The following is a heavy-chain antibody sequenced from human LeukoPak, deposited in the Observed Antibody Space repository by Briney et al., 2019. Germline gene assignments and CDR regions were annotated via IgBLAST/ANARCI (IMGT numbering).Heavy chain of an antibody. J-gene: IGHJ3*02. CDR1: GFTFSSYS. CDR3: AKDLGGYSHDAFDI. Sequence: PGGSLRLSCAASGFTFSSYSMNWVRQAPGKGLEWVAFIRYDGSNKYYADSVKGRFTISRDNSKNTLYLQMNSLRAEDTAVYYCAKDLGGYSHDAFDIWGQGTMVTVSS. V-gene: IGHV3-30*02. D-gene: IGHD5-18*01. CDR2: IRYDGSNK.